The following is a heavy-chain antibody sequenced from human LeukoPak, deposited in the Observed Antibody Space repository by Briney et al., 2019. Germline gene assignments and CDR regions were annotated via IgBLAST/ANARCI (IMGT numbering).Heavy chain of an antibody. D-gene: IGHD5-12*01. V-gene: IGHV3-48*01. CDR1: GFTFSSYS. Sequence: GGSLRLSCAASGFTFSSYSMNWVRQAPGKGLEWVSYISSSSSTIYYADSVKGRFTISRDNAKNSLYLQMNSLRAEDTAVYYCARARGGYDLDYWGQGTLVTVSS. J-gene: IGHJ4*02. CDR3: ARARGGYDLDY. CDR2: ISSSSSTI.